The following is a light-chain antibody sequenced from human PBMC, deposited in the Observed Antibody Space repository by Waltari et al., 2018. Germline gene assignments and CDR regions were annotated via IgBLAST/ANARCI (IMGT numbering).Light chain of an antibody. Sequence: YELSQPPSLSVSPAQTAPITSPGEQLHKKFVHWYQQRPGQPPILVISKDADRPSGIPERFSGTNSGNTATLTISGTQVVDEADYYCQAWDVAIVVFGGGTKLTVL. J-gene: IGLJ2*01. CDR2: KDA. V-gene: IGLV3-1*01. CDR3: QAWDVAIVV. CDR1: QLHKKF.